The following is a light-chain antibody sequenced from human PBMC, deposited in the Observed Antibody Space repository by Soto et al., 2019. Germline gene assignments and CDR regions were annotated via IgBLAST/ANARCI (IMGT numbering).Light chain of an antibody. CDR3: QYWDDYSWT. J-gene: IGKJ1*01. CDR2: KAS. CDR1: QSITDW. Sequence: DIQMTQSPSTLSASVGDRVTITCRASQSITDWLAWYQQKPGKAPKFLIYKASNLEGGVPSRFSGSGSGTELTLTISSVQPDDFATYYCQYWDDYSWTFGQGTKGEIK. V-gene: IGKV1-5*03.